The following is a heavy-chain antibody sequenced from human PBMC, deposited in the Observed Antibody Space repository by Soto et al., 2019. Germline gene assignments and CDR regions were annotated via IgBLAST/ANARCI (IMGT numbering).Heavy chain of an antibody. CDR2: IYYSGST. J-gene: IGHJ5*02. V-gene: IGHV4-30-4*01. CDR1: GGSISSGDYY. D-gene: IGHD3-10*01. CDR3: ARDGAYYGSGAQSNWFDP. Sequence: SETLSLTCTVSGGSISSGDYYWSWIRQPPGKGLEWIGYIYYSGSTYYNPSLKSRVTISVDTSKNQFSLKLSSVTAADTAVYYCARDGAYYGSGAQSNWFDPWGQGTLVTVSS.